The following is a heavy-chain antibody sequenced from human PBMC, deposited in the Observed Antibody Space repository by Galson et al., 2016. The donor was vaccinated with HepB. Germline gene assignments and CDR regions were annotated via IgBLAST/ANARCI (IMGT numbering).Heavy chain of an antibody. Sequence: SLRLSCAASGFTFRNYGMTWVRQAPGKGLEGVSGIFHSGDSTDYADSVKGRFPISRDNSKNTLYLQMSSLSADDTAIYYCVKESTAPAVWGKGTTATVPS. D-gene: IGHD2-2*01. CDR3: VKESTAPAV. V-gene: IGHV3-23*01. CDR1: GFTFRNYG. J-gene: IGHJ6*04. CDR2: IFHSGDST.